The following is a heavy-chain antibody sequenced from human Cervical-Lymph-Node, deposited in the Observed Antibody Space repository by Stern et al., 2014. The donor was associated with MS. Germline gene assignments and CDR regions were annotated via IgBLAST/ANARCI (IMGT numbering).Heavy chain of an antibody. V-gene: IGHV1-69*01. CDR3: AFYDQTGGYYYGLDV. D-gene: IGHD7-27*01. J-gene: IGHJ6*02. CDR1: GDTFRSYA. Sequence: VQLEESGAEVKKPGSSVKVSCKASGDTFRSYASHWVRQAPGQGLEWMGGIIPIFGTTKYVQKLQGRVTITADESTSTVYMELSSLRSEDTAVYLCAFYDQTGGYYYGLDVWGQGTTVTVSS. CDR2: IIPIFGTT.